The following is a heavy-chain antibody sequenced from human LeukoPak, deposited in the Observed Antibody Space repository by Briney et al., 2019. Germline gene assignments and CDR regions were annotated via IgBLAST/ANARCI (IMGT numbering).Heavy chain of an antibody. CDR1: GFTVSSYA. V-gene: IGHV3-64D*06. Sequence: GRSLRLSCSAAGFTVSSYAMHWVSQARGKWLEYVSAISSDGGSTYYADCVKGRFTISRDNSKNTLYLQMSSLRAEDTAVYYCVKGGYGDLYYFDYWGQGTLVTVSS. CDR3: VKGGYGDLYYFDY. CDR2: ISSDGGST. D-gene: IGHD4-17*01. J-gene: IGHJ4*02.